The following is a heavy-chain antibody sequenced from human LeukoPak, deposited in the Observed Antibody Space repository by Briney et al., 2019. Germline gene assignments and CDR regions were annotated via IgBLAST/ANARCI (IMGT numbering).Heavy chain of an antibody. CDR2: IAGSDGFT. J-gene: IGHJ4*02. CDR1: GFTVSSYS. V-gene: IGHV3-23*01. Sequence: HPGGSLRLSCAASGFTVSSYSMNWVRQAPGKGLEWLSVIAGSDGFTQYADSVKGRFTISRDKSKTTAYLQMNRLSVEDTALYYCVRSLDYGGQGSLVTVSS. CDR3: VRSLDY.